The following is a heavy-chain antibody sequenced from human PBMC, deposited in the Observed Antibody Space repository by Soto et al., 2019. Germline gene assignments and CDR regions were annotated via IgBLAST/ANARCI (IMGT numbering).Heavy chain of an antibody. Sequence: EVQLLESGGGLVQPGRSLRLSCAASGFTFSNYAMSWVRQAPGQGLDWVSAISGSGGTTYYADSVKGRFTISRDNSKKPLFLEMNRLRAEDAGVYYCGEFFGQTGFNRGRAWSFHYWGQGTLVTVSS. CDR3: GEFFGQTGFNRGRAWSFHY. J-gene: IGHJ4*02. D-gene: IGHD2-8*02. V-gene: IGHV3-23*01. CDR1: GFTFSNYA. CDR2: ISGSGGTT.